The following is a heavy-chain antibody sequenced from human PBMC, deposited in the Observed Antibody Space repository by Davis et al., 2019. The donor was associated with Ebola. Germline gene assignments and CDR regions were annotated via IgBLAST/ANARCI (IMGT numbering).Heavy chain of an antibody. CDR1: GFTFSSYA. D-gene: IGHD3-10*01. CDR2: VSYDGWNK. V-gene: IGHV3-30*18. CDR3: AKARLGSWYFDL. Sequence: GESLKISCAASGFTFSSYAMSWVRQTPGKGLEWVALVSYDGWNKYYADSVKGRFTISRDNSKNTLYLQMNSLRAEDTAVYYCAKARLGSWYFDLWGRGTLVTVSS. J-gene: IGHJ2*01.